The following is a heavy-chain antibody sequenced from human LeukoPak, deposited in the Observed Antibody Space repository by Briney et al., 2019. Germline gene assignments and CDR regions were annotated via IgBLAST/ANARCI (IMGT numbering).Heavy chain of an antibody. V-gene: IGHV3-23*01. CDR1: GFAFSNYA. Sequence: ASLRLSCAASGFAFSNYAMSWVRQAPGKGLEWVSAITGSGGNTYYADSVKGRFTISRDNSKNTVFLQMNSLRAEDTAVYYCAKWGDYDVLTGYYVSDYWGQGTLVTVSS. CDR3: AKWGDYDVLTGYYVSDY. CDR2: ITGSGGNT. D-gene: IGHD3-9*01. J-gene: IGHJ4*02.